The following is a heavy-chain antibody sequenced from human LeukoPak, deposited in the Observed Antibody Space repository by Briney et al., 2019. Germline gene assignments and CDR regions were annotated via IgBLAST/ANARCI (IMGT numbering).Heavy chain of an antibody. CDR1: GFNFNAYW. J-gene: IGHJ3*02. D-gene: IGHD3-22*01. Sequence: GGSLRLSCAASGFNFNAYWMNWVRQAPGKGLEWVANIKQDESEKNYVDSVKGRFTISRDNARNLLYLQMNNLRAEDTAVYYCARRSGYYWDAFDIWGQGTMVTVSS. CDR2: IKQDESEK. V-gene: IGHV3-7*01. CDR3: ARRSGYYWDAFDI.